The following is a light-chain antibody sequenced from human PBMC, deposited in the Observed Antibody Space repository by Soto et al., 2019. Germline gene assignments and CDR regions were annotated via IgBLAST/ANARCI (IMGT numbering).Light chain of an antibody. J-gene: IGKJ4*01. Sequence: DIQMTQSPSSLSASVGDRVTISCRASQSISSYLNWYQQKPGKAPKLLIYAASSLQGGLPSRFSGSGSETDFTLTISSLQPEDFATYYCLQSYNTPLTFGGGTKVEIK. V-gene: IGKV1-39*01. CDR3: LQSYNTPLT. CDR1: QSISSY. CDR2: AAS.